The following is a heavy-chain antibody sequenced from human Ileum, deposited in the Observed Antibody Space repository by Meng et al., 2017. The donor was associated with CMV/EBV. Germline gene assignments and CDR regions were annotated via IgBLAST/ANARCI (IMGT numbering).Heavy chain of an antibody. CDR3: ACSDQRYAY. CDR1: SVYYIGSY. D-gene: IGHD3-9*01. V-gene: IGHV3-66*01. Sequence: GGLLEVGGGLVMPAGAPLLPCAVASVYYIGSYTSWVRQPAGKGLEGVASSINNSSTNYYYSVKGRCTISIDSSKNVFSLQLNTLSAEDTAVDLCACSDQRYAYWGQGTLVTVSS. J-gene: IGHJ4*02. CDR2: SINNSST.